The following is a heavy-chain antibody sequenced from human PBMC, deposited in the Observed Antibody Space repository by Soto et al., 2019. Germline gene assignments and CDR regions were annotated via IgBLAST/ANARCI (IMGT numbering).Heavy chain of an antibody. CDR2: IWYDGSNK. CDR3: ARSTGYCSGGSCPEKYYYYYYGMDV. J-gene: IGHJ6*02. V-gene: IGHV3-33*01. D-gene: IGHD2-15*01. CDR1: GFTFSSYG. Sequence: PGGSLRLSCAASGFTFSSYGMHWVRQAPGKGLEWVAVIWYDGSNKYYADSVKGRFTISRDNSKNTLYLQMNSLRAEDTAVYYCARSTGYCSGGSCPEKYYYYYYGMDVWGQGTTVTVSS.